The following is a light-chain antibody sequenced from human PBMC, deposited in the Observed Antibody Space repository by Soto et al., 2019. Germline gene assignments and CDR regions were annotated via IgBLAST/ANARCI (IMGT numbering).Light chain of an antibody. CDR1: SAHNTYA. Sequence: QPVLTQSPSASASLGASVNLTCTLSSAHNTYAIAWHQQQPQKGPRFLLKINSDGSHNKGDGIPDRFSGSSSGAERYLTISSLQSEDEADYYCQTWGTGIWVFGAGTKVTVL. CDR2: INSDGSH. J-gene: IGLJ3*02. CDR3: QTWGTGIWV. V-gene: IGLV4-69*01.